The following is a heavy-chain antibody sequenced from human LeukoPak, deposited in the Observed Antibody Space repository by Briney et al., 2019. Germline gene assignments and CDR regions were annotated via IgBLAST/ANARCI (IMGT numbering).Heavy chain of an antibody. CDR2: ITGSSSYI. J-gene: IGHJ4*02. V-gene: IGHV3-21*01. CDR1: GFTFSSYS. Sequence: GGSLRLSCAASGFTFSSYSLNWVRQAPGKGLEWVSSITGSSSYIYYADSVKGRFTISRDNAKSSLYLQMNSLRAEDTAVYYCARTPAEALLRGADFDYWGQGTLVTVSS. D-gene: IGHD2-15*01. CDR3: ARTPAEALLRGADFDY.